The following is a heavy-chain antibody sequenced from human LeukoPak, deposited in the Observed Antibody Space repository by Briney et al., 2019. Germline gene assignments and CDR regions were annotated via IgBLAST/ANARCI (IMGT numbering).Heavy chain of an antibody. D-gene: IGHD1-26*01. CDR3: ARATIGKWELLRAFDI. CDR2: ISSSGSTI. Sequence: GGSLRLSCAASGFTFSDYYMSWIRQAPGKGLEWVSYISSSGSTIYYADSVKGRFTISRDNAKNSLYLQMNSLRAEDTAVYYCARATIGKWELLRAFDIWGQGTMVTVSS. CDR1: GFTFSDYY. V-gene: IGHV3-11*01. J-gene: IGHJ3*02.